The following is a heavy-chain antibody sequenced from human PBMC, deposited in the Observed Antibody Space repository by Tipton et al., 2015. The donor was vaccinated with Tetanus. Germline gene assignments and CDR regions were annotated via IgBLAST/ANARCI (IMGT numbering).Heavy chain of an antibody. Sequence: TLSLTCNVSGASMSSSSYYWDWIRQPPGKGLEWIGSIYYSGSSYYNPSLESRVTISLDTSKNRFSLQLASVTASDTAIYYCARTTRRWLHPDYWGQGTLVTVSS. D-gene: IGHD5-24*01. CDR3: ARTTRRWLHPDY. CDR2: IYYSGSS. CDR1: GASMSSSSYY. J-gene: IGHJ4*02. V-gene: IGHV4-39*07.